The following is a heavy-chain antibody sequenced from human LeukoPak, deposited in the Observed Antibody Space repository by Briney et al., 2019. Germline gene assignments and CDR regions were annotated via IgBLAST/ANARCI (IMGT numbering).Heavy chain of an antibody. CDR1: GFTLSGSA. D-gene: IGHD5-12*01. J-gene: IGHJ3*02. CDR2: IRSKANNYAT. V-gene: IGHV3-73*01. Sequence: GGSLRLSCAASGFTLSGSAMHWVRQASGKGLEWVGRIRSKANNYATAYAASVKGRFTISRDDSKNTAYLQMNSLRTEDTAVYFCARGGSSGNDYSSFDIWGQGTMVTVSS. CDR3: ARGGSSGNDYSSFDI.